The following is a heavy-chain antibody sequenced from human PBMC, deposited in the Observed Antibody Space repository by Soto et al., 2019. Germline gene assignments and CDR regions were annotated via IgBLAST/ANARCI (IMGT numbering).Heavy chain of an antibody. V-gene: IGHV4-59*08. CDR3: ARLDYDSSGQRGSGWFDP. Sequence: SETLSLTCTVSGGSISSYYWSWIRQPPGKGLEWIGYIYYSGSTNYNPSLKSRVTISVDTSKNQFSLKLSSVTAADTAVYYCARLDYDSSGQRGSGWFDPWGQGTLVTVS. CDR2: IYYSGST. J-gene: IGHJ5*02. D-gene: IGHD3-22*01. CDR1: GGSISSYY.